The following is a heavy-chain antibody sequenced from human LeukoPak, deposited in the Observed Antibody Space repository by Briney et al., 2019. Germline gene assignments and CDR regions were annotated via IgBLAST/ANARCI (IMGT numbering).Heavy chain of an antibody. Sequence: PPETLSLTCAVYGGSFSGYYWSWIRHPPGKGLEWIGEINHSGSTNYNPSLTSRVTISVDTSKNQFSLKLSSVAAADTAVYYCASSKPGNSYGSPHYFDYWAQGTLVTVSS. J-gene: IGHJ4*02. CDR3: ASSKPGNSYGSPHYFDY. D-gene: IGHD5-18*01. V-gene: IGHV4-34*01. CDR2: INHSGST. CDR1: GGSFSGYY.